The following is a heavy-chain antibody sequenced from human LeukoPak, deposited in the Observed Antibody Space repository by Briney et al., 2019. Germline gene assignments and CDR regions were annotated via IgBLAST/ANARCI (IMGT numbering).Heavy chain of an antibody. CDR2: IYPGDSDT. V-gene: IGHV5-51*01. CDR3: ARRTGNSFVDY. D-gene: IGHD4-23*01. CDR1: GSRFTNYW. J-gene: IGHJ4*02. Sequence: GESLKISFKGSGSRFTNYWIAWVRPMPGKGLEWMGIIYPGDSDTRYSPSFQGQVTISVDKSITTAYLQWSSLKASDTAMYYCARRTGNSFVDYWGQGTLVTVSS.